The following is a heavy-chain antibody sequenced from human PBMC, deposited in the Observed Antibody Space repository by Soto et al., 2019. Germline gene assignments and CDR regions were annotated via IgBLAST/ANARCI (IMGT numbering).Heavy chain of an antibody. Sequence: PWGSLRLSCAASGFTFSNFAIRFFRQAAWKWLEWVSDISGSGGSTYYAESVKGRFTISRDNSKNTLFLQMNSLRVEDTAVYYCAKDIVAVGGYETFDFWGKGTMVTVSS. J-gene: IGHJ4*02. V-gene: IGHV3-23*01. D-gene: IGHD5-12*01. CDR2: ISGSGGST. CDR1: GFTFSNFA. CDR3: AKDIVAVGGYETFDF.